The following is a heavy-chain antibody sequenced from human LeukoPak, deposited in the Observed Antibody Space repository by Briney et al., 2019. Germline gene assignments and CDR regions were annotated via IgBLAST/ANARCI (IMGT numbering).Heavy chain of an antibody. V-gene: IGHV4-34*01. Sequence: SETPSLTCTVIGGSFSGYDWGWIRQPPNHGLEWIGEINPSGSTNYNPSLKTRATISTDTSKNHFSLNLNSVTAADTGVYYCVRGSRVYCGGDCYYYWGQGTLVTVSS. J-gene: IGHJ4*02. CDR3: VRGSRVYCGGDCYYY. D-gene: IGHD2-21*02. CDR1: GGSFSGYD. CDR2: INPSGST.